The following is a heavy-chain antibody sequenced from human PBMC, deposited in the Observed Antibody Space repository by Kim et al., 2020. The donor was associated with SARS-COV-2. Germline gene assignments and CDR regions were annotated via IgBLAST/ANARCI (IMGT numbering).Heavy chain of an antibody. CDR2: INAGNGNI. V-gene: IGHV1-3*01. CDR3: ATAGPSGHDYRMYDY. Sequence: ASVKVSCKASGNTFTTYAIHWVRQAPGQRLEWMGWINAGNGNINYSQKFKGRVTISRDKSSSTVYMELSSLTPEDTAVYYCATAGPSGHDYRMYDYCGQG. J-gene: IGHJ4*02. D-gene: IGHD3-10*01. CDR1: GNTFTTYA.